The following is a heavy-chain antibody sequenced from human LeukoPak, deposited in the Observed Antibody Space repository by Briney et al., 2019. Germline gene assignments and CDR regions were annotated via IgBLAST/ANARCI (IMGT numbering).Heavy chain of an antibody. Sequence: ASVKVSFKASGYTFTGYYIHWVRQAPGQGLEWMGWINPNSGGTNYSQTFQGRVTITRDTSISTAYMEVSSLRPDDTAVYYCATNSTYWGQGTLVTVSS. V-gene: IGHV1-2*02. CDR1: GYTFTGYY. CDR2: INPNSGGT. CDR3: ATNSTY. J-gene: IGHJ4*02. D-gene: IGHD5-24*01.